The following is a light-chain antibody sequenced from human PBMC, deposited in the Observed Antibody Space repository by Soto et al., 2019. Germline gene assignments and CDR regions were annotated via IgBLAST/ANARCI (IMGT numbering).Light chain of an antibody. CDR2: GAS. CDR3: QQYGSSPPMT. V-gene: IGKV3-20*01. CDR1: QSVSSSY. J-gene: IGKJ5*01. Sequence: EIVLTQSPGTLSLSPGERATLSCRASQSVSSSYLAWYQQKPGQAPRLLIYGASSRGTGIPDRFSGSGSGTDFTLTISRLEPEDFAVYYFQQYGSSPPMTFGQGTRLEIK.